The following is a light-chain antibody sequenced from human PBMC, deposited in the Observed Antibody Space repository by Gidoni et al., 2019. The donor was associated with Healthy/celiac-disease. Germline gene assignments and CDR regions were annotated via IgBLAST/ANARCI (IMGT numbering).Light chain of an antibody. J-gene: IGLJ1*01. CDR2: SNN. Sequence: QSVLTQPPPASGTPGQRVTISFSGSSSTIGSNTVNWHQQLPGTAPKLLIYSNNQRPSGVPDRFSGSKSGTSASLDISGLQSEDEADYYCAAWDDSLNGYVFGTGTKVTVL. CDR3: AAWDDSLNGYV. V-gene: IGLV1-44*01. CDR1: SSTIGSNT.